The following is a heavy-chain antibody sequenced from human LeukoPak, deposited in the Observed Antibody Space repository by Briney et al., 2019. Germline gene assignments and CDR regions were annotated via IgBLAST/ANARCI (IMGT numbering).Heavy chain of an antibody. J-gene: IGHJ4*02. CDR3: ARHTIYSGSYLGY. Sequence: GGSLRLSCEGSGFTFSSYSMNWVRQAPGKGLEWVANIKQDGSEKYYVDSVKGRFTISRDNAKNSLYLQMNSLRAEDTAVYYCARHTIYSGSYLGYWGQGTLVTVSS. D-gene: IGHD1-26*01. V-gene: IGHV3-7*01. CDR1: GFTFSSYS. CDR2: IKQDGSEK.